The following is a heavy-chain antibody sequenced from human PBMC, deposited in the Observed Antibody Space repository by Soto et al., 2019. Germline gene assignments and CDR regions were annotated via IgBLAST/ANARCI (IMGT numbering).Heavy chain of an antibody. CDR3: ARAKRITIFGVVIMLSAFDI. V-gene: IGHV4-31*03. D-gene: IGHD3-3*01. J-gene: IGHJ3*02. Sequence: LSLTCTVSGGSISSSSYYWGWIRQHPGKGLEWIGYIYYSGSTYYNPSLKSRVTISVDTSKNQFSLKLSSVTAADTAVYYCARAKRITIFGVVIMLSAFDIWGQGTMVTVSS. CDR2: IYYSGST. CDR1: GGSISSSSYY.